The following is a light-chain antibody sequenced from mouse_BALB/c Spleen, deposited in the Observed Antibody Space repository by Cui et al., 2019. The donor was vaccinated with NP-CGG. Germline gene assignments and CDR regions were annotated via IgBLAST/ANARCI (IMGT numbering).Light chain of an antibody. J-gene: IGLJ1*01. CDR1: TGTVTTNNY. CDR3: ALWYSNHWV. CDR2: GTN. Sequence: FVTQISALTTSPGETVTLTCRSSTGTVTTNNYANWVQEKPDHLFTGLIGGTNNRAPGVPARFSGSLIGDKAALTITGAQTEDEAIYFCALWYSNHWVFGGGTKLTVL. V-gene: IGLV1*01.